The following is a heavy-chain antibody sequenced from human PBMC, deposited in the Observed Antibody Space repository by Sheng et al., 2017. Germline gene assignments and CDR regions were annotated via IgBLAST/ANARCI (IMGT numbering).Heavy chain of an antibody. CDR3: AADPSYYDYVWGSYRDY. CDR1: GFTFTSSA. V-gene: IGHV1-58*01. D-gene: IGHD3-16*01. Sequence: QMQLVQSGPEVKKPGTSVKVSCKASGFTFTSSAVQWVRQARGQRLEWIGWIVVGSGNTNYAQKFQERVTITRDMSTSTAYMELSSLRSEDTAVYYCAADPSYYDYVWGSYRDYWGQGTLVTVSS. CDR2: IVVGSGNT. J-gene: IGHJ4*02.